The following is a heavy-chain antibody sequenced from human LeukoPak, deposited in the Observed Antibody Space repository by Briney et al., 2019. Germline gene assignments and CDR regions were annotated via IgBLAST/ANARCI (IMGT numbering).Heavy chain of an antibody. CDR3: ARASLYCSSTSCYGGNWFDP. D-gene: IGHD2-2*01. V-gene: IGHV4-59*01. Sequence: PSETLSPTCTVSGGSISSYYWSWIRQPPGKGLEWIGYIYYSGSTNYNPSLKSRVTISVDTSKNQFSLKLSSVTAADTAVYYCARASLYCSSTSCYGGNWFDPWGQGTLVTVSS. CDR1: GGSISSYY. CDR2: IYYSGST. J-gene: IGHJ5*02.